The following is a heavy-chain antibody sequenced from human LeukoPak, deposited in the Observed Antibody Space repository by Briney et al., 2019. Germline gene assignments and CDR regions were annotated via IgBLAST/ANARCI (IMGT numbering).Heavy chain of an antibody. J-gene: IGHJ6*02. V-gene: IGHV3-23*01. CDR1: GFTFSSYA. CDR3: ARDVSRGMDV. Sequence: GGSLRLSCAASGFTFSSYAMCWVRQAPGKGLEWVSAISGSGGSTYYADSVKGRFTISRDNAKNSLYLQMNSLRAEDTAVYYCARDVSRGMDVWGQGTTVTVSS. CDR2: ISGSGGST.